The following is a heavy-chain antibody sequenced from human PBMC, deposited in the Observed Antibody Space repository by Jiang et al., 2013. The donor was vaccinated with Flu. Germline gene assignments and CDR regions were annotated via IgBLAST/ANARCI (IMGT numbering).Heavy chain of an antibody. J-gene: IGHJ3*02. V-gene: IGHV2-5*01. D-gene: IGHD3-16*02. Sequence: EWLALIYWNDDKRYSPSLKSRLTITKDTSKNQVVLTMTNMDPVDTATYYCAHSSRLGELSLYRKFGAFDIWGQGTMVTVSS. CDR3: AHSSRLGELSLYRKFGAFDI. CDR2: IYWNDDK.